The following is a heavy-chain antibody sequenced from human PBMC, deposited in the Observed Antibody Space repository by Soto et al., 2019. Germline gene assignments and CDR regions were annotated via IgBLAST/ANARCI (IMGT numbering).Heavy chain of an antibody. J-gene: IGHJ3*02. V-gene: IGHV3-30-3*01. Sequence: GGSLRLSCAASGFTFSSYAMHWVRQAPGKGLEWVAVISYDGSNKYYADSVKGRFTISRDNSKNTLYLQMNSLRAEDTAVYYCARVLAYSVVVTDTDHDAFDIWGQGTMVTVSS. D-gene: IGHD2-21*02. CDR2: ISYDGSNK. CDR1: GFTFSSYA. CDR3: ARVLAYSVVVTDTDHDAFDI.